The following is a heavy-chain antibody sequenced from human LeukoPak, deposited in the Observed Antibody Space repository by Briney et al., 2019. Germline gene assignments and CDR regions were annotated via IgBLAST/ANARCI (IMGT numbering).Heavy chain of an antibody. CDR1: GGSISSSSYY. V-gene: IGHV4-39*07. D-gene: IGHD3-22*01. J-gene: IGHJ3*02. CDR3: ARTKIGFIVVDDAFDI. CDR2: IYYSGST. Sequence: SETLSLTCTVSGGSISSSSYYWGWIRQPPGKGLEWIGSIYYSGSTYYNPSLKSRVTISVDTSKNQFSLRLSSVTAADTAVYYCARTKIGFIVVDDAFDIWGQGTMVTVSS.